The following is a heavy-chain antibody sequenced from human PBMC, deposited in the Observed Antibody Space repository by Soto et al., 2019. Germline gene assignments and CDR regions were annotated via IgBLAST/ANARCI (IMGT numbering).Heavy chain of an antibody. CDR1: GGSISSDDHY. CDR2: IYYTGRT. D-gene: IGHD6-6*01. CDR3: AGDRSNSPDYFDY. J-gene: IGHJ4*02. Sequence: SETLSLTCIVSGGSISSDDHYWSWIRQPPGKGLEWVGHIYYTGRTSYNPSLKSRLTISVDTSKNQFSLNLSSVSAADTAVYFCAGDRSNSPDYFDYWGQGTLVTVSS. V-gene: IGHV4-30-4*01.